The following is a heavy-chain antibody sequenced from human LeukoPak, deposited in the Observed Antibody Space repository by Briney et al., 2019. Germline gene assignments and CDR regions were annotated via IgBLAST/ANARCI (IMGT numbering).Heavy chain of an antibody. CDR2: INHSGST. CDR3: ARVLEGSSGQHWYFDL. CDR1: GGSFSGYY. D-gene: IGHD6-19*01. V-gene: IGHV4-34*01. Sequence: SETLSLTCAVYGGSFSGYYWSWIDQPPGKGLEWIGEINHSGSTNYNPSLKSRVTISVDTSKNQFSLRLSSVTAADTAVYYCARVLEGSSGQHWYFDLWGRGTLVTVSS. J-gene: IGHJ2*01.